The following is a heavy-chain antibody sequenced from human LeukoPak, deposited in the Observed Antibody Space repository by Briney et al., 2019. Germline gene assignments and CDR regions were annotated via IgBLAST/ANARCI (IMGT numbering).Heavy chain of an antibody. V-gene: IGHV4-30-4*08. CDR1: GGSISSGGYY. D-gene: IGHD1-26*01. Sequence: SETLSLTCTVSGGSISSGGYYWSWIRQHPGKGLEWIGYIYYSGSTYYNPSLKSRVTISVDTSKNQFSLKLSSVTAADTAVYYCARVGGRLGPTDYWGQGTLVTVSS. CDR3: ARVGGRLGPTDY. CDR2: IYYSGST. J-gene: IGHJ4*02.